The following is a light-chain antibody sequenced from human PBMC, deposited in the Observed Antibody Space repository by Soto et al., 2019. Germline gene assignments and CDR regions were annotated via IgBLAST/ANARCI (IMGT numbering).Light chain of an antibody. J-gene: IGKJ4*01. CDR3: QQRKYWPPLT. Sequence: EVVLTQSPDTLSLSPGERATLSCRTSHSVDIYLAWYQQKPGQAPRLLIYDSYNRVTGIPTRFSGSGSGTDFTLTISSPEPEDSAVYYCQQRKYWPPLTFGGGTKVEIK. V-gene: IGKV3-11*01. CDR1: HSVDIY. CDR2: DSY.